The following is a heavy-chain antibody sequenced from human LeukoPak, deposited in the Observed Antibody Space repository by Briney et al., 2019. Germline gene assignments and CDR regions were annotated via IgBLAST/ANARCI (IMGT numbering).Heavy chain of an antibody. Sequence: ASETLSLTCTVSGGSISSTSYYWGWIRQPPGRGLEWIGSIYYSGSTYYNPSLKSRVTISVDTSKNQFSLKLSSVTAADTAVYYCARSLNYGSGSYYDAFDIWGQGTMVTVSS. CDR3: ARSLNYGSGSYYDAFDI. V-gene: IGHV4-39*07. D-gene: IGHD3-10*01. CDR2: IYYSGST. J-gene: IGHJ3*02. CDR1: GGSISSTSYY.